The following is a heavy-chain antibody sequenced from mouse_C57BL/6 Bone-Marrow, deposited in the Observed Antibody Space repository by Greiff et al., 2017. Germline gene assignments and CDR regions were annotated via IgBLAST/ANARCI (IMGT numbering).Heavy chain of an antibody. CDR2: IRNKANGYTT. V-gene: IGHV7-3*01. J-gene: IGHJ4*01. CDR3: ARLYYYGSSWARDD. Sequence: EVHLVESGGGLVQPGGSLSLSCAASGFTFTDYYMSWVRQPPGKALALLGFIRNKANGYTTEYSASVKGRFTISRDNSQSILYLQMNALRAEDRATYDWARLYYYGSSWARDDWGKGTSVTVS. D-gene: IGHD1-1*01. CDR1: GFTFTDYY.